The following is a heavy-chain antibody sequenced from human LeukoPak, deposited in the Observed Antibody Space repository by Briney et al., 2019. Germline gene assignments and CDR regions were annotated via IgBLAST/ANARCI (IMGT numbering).Heavy chain of an antibody. D-gene: IGHD2-2*01. J-gene: IGHJ5*02. CDR1: GFIFTRYA. Sequence: GGSLRLSCAASGFIFTRYAIHWVRQAPGKGLEWVAVMWHVGSNEYYADSVRGRFTISRDDSANTVYLQMSSLRADDTAIYYCARDCTYSSTAGLWNSFNLWGRGTLVTVSS. CDR3: ARDCTYSSTAGLWNSFNL. CDR2: MWHVGSNE. V-gene: IGHV3-33*01.